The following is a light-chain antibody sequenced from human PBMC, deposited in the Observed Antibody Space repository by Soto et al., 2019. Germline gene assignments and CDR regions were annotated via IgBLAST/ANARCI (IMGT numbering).Light chain of an antibody. J-gene: IGKJ1*01. Sequence: EIVLTQSPATLSLSPGERATLSCRASQSVSSYLAWYQQKPGQAPRLLIYDASNRATGIPARFSGSGSGTEFTLSISGLQPDDFATYYCQHFYTYSPWTFGQGTKVDIK. CDR1: QSVSSY. V-gene: IGKV3-11*01. CDR2: DAS. CDR3: QHFYTYSPWT.